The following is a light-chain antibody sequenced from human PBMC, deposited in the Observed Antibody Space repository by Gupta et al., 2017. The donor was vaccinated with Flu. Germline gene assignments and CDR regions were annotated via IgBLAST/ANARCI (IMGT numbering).Light chain of an antibody. CDR3: RQQDNSPLCT. Sequence: DIQMNQSPSSLSASVGDRLTITCQASQDISNYINWYQQKPGKAPDLLIREASHLQTGVPSRFCGSGCGTEFTFTTSSRQPEDVAAYYCRQQDNSPLCTFGQGTRV. J-gene: IGKJ2*02. CDR1: QDISNY. CDR2: EAS. V-gene: IGKV1-33*01.